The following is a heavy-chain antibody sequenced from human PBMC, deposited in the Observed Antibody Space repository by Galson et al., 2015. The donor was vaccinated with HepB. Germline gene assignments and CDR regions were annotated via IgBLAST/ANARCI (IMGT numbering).Heavy chain of an antibody. CDR1: GGSISSSSYY. CDR2: IYYSGST. V-gene: IGHV4-39*01. J-gene: IGHJ4*02. D-gene: IGHD1-26*01. CDR3: ARHRIVGATIIDY. Sequence: ETLSLTCTVSGGSISSSSYYWGWIRQPPGKGLEWIGSIYYSGSTYYNPSLKSRVTISVDTSKNQFSLKLSSVTAADTAVYYCARHRIVGATIIDYWGQGTLVTVSS.